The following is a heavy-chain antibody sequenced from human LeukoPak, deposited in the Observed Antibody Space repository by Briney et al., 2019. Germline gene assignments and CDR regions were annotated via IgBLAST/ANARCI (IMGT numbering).Heavy chain of an antibody. CDR2: ISYDGSNK. Sequence: GGSLRLSCAASGFTFSSYGMHWVRQAPGKGLEWVAVISYDGSNKYYADSVKGRFTVSRDNSKNTLYLHMNSLRVEDTAVYYCAKGLGDYDDFRLGFWGQGTLVTVSS. CDR3: AKGLGDYDDFRLGF. V-gene: IGHV3-30*18. D-gene: IGHD4-17*01. CDR1: GFTFSSYG. J-gene: IGHJ4*02.